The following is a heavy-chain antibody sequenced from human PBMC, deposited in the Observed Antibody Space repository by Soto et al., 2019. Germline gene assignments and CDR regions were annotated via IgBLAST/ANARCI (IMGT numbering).Heavy chain of an antibody. D-gene: IGHD6-19*01. CDR1: GFTFSSYS. Sequence: GGSLRLSCAASGFTFSSYSMNWVRQAPGKGLEWVSSISSSSSYIYYADSVKGRFTISRDNAKNSLYLQMNSLRAEDTAVYYCARGRIAVAGTINYWGQGTLVTSPQ. J-gene: IGHJ4*02. CDR3: ARGRIAVAGTINY. CDR2: ISSSSSYI. V-gene: IGHV3-21*01.